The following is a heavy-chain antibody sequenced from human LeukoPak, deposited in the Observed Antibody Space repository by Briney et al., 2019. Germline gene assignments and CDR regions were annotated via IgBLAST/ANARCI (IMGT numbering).Heavy chain of an antibody. Sequence: ASVNVSCKSSGYSLAGYHMHWVRQAPGQGREGMGWVNPNVGDTNYAQKFEGRVTMTRDTSVSTAYMELSGLRSDDTAVYYCAREADFWSGYTDYWGEGTLVSVSS. J-gene: IGHJ4*02. CDR2: VNPNVGDT. CDR1: GYSLAGYH. D-gene: IGHD3-3*01. V-gene: IGHV1-2*02. CDR3: AREADFWSGYTDY.